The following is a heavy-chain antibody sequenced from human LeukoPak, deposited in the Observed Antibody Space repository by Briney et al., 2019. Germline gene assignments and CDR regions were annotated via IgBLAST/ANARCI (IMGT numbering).Heavy chain of an antibody. J-gene: IGHJ4*02. CDR2: IYYTGST. V-gene: IGHV4-59*08. CDR1: GGFISSLY. Sequence: SETLSLTCSVSGGFISSLYWSWSRQPPGKGLEWIGYIYYTGSTNYNPSLKSQVTMFVDMSKNQFSLRLSSVTAADTAVYYRARHRAYSSSSPFDYWGQGTLVTVSS. D-gene: IGHD6-6*01. CDR3: ARHRAYSSSSPFDY.